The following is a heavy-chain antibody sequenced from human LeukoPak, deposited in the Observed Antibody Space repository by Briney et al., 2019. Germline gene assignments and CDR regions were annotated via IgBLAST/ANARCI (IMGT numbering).Heavy chain of an antibody. CDR2: IYTSGST. V-gene: IGHV4-4*09. J-gene: IGHJ6*03. CDR1: GGSISSYY. CDR3: ARRRYAYRRGSYYYYMDV. Sequence: SQTLSLTCTVSGGSISSYYWSWIRQPPGKVLEWIGYIYTSGSTNYNPSLKSRVTISVDTSKNQFSLKLSSVTAADTAVYYCARRRYAYRRGSYYYYMDVWGKGTTVTVSS. D-gene: IGHD1-26*01.